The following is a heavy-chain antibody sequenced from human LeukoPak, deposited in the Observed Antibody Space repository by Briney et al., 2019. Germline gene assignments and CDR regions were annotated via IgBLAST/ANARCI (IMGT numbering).Heavy chain of an antibody. Sequence: SETLSLTCTVSGGSISSYYWSWIRQPPGKGLEWIGYIYYSGSTNYNPPLKSRVTISVDTSKNQFSLKLSSVTAADTAVYYCAREDPRAFYDILTGYYRGYFDYWGQGTLVTVSS. V-gene: IGHV4-59*01. CDR3: AREDPRAFYDILTGYYRGYFDY. D-gene: IGHD3-9*01. CDR2: IYYSGST. CDR1: GGSISSYY. J-gene: IGHJ4*02.